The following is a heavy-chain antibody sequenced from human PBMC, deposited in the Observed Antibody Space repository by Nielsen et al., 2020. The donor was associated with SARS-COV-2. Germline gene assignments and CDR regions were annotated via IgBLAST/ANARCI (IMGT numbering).Heavy chain of an antibody. D-gene: IGHD4-17*01. J-gene: IGHJ6*02. CDR3: AKGQTTSSTYYYYGMDV. CDR1: GFTFSSYS. V-gene: IGHV3-21*01. CDR2: ISSSSSYI. Sequence: GESLKISCAASGFTFSSYSMNWVRQAPGKGLEWVSSISSSSSYIYYADSVKGRFTISRDNAKNSLYLQMNSLRAEDTAVYYCAKGQTTSSTYYYYGMDVWGQGTTVTVSS.